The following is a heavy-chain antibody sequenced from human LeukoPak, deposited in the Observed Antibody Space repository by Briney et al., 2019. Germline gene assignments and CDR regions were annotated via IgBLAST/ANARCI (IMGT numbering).Heavy chain of an antibody. CDR2: MNPNSGNT. V-gene: IGHV1-8*03. Sequence: ASEKVSCKASGYTFTSYDINWVRQATRQGLERMGWMNPNSGNTGYAQKFQGRVTITRNTSISTAYMELSSLRSEDTAVYYCARGLSGAAQGPWGQGTLVTVSS. CDR1: GYTFTSYD. CDR3: ARGLSGAAQGP. D-gene: IGHD1-26*01. J-gene: IGHJ5*02.